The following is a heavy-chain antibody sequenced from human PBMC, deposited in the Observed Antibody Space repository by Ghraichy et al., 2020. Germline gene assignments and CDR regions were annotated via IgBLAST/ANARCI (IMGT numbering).Heavy chain of an antibody. CDR3: ARDLIGTGAKNSFDP. CDR2: INPSSGDT. D-gene: IGHD1-26*01. J-gene: IGHJ5*02. V-gene: IGHV1-2*02. CDR1: GYRFTGNY. Sequence: VKVSCKASGYRFTGNYIHWVRQAPGQGLEWMGWINPSSGDTNYAQKFQGRVTMTRDTSISTAYVVLSGLRSDDTAMYYCARDLIGTGAKNSFDPWGQGTLVTVSS.